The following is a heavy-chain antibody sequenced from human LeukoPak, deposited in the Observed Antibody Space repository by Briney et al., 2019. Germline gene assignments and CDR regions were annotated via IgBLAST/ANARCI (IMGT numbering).Heavy chain of an antibody. D-gene: IGHD3-9*01. J-gene: IGHJ4*02. Sequence: GGSLGLSCAASGFTFSSYWMHWVRQAPGKGLVWVSRINSDGSSTSYADSVKGRFTISRDNAKNTLYLQMNSLRAEDTAVYYCARGAYFDWLLSYLDYWGQGTLVTVSS. CDR2: INSDGSST. CDR3: ARGAYFDWLLSYLDY. CDR1: GFTFSSYW. V-gene: IGHV3-74*01.